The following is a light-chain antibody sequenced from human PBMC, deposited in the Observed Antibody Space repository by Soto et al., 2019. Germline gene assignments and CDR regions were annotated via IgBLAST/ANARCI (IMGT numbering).Light chain of an antibody. CDR2: GAS. V-gene: IGKV3-20*01. CDR3: CQYGSSPLT. Sequence: EIVLTQSPGTLSLSPGERATLSCRASQSVSSSYLAWYQQKPGQAPRLLIYGASSRATGIPERFSGSGSGTAFSLLIIRLEADDFVVDYCCQYGSSPLTFGGGTKVEIK. CDR1: QSVSSSY. J-gene: IGKJ4*02.